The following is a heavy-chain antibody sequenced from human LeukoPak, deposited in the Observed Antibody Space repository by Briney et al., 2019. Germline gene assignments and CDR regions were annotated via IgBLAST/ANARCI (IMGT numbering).Heavy chain of an antibody. CDR3: ARAGYDYDFWSGYYTGYSAKRGGIDY. Sequence: PSGTLSLTCPVSGYSISSGYYWGWVRQPPGTWLEWLGSVYHSGSTYYNPSLKSRVTISVDTSKNQFSLKLSSVTAADTAVYYCARAGYDYDFWSGYYTGYSAKRGGIDYLGQGNLVTVSS. CDR2: VYHSGST. J-gene: IGHJ4*02. V-gene: IGHV4-38-2*02. CDR1: GYSISSGYY. D-gene: IGHD3-3*01.